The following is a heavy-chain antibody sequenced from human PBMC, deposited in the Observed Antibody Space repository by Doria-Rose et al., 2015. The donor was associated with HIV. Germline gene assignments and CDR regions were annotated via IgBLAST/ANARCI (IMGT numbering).Heavy chain of an antibody. D-gene: IGHD3-10*02. J-gene: IGHJ4*02. V-gene: IGHV4-59*01. CDR1: GGSISSYY. CDR3: ARHGSYQLLSSL. Sequence: TLSLNCTVSGGSISSYYWSWIRQPPGKGLEWIGYIYSSGSTNYNPSLKSRVTISVDTSKNQFSLKLSSVTVADTAVYYCARHGSYQLLSSLWGQGILITVSS. CDR2: IYSSGST.